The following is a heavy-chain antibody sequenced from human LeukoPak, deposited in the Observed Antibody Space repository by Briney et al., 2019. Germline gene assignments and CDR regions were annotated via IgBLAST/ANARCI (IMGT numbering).Heavy chain of an antibody. V-gene: IGHV4-34*01. CDR3: ARSTRRLGYCSGGSCYYYYGMDV. D-gene: IGHD2-15*01. CDR1: GGSFSGYY. CDR2: INHSGST. Sequence: PSETLSLTCAVYGGSFSGYYWSWIRQPPGKGLEWIGEINHSGSTNYNPSLKSRVTISVDTSKNQFSLKLSSVTAADTAVYYCARSTRRLGYCSGGSCYYYYGMDVWGQGTTVTVSS. J-gene: IGHJ6*02.